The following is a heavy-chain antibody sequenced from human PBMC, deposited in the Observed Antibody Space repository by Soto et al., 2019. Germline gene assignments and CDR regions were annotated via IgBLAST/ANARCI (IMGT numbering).Heavy chain of an antibody. V-gene: IGHV6-1*01. J-gene: IGHJ6*02. CDR2: TYYRSKWYN. CDR3: ARDRRDALRGYYYYYGMDG. Sequence: PSQTLSLTCAISGDSVSSNSAAWNWLRQSPSRGLEWLGRTYYRSKWYNNYAVSVKSRITINPDTSKNQFSLQLNSVTPEDTAVYYCARDRRDALRGYYYYYGMDGWGQGTTVSVSS. CDR1: GDSVSSNSAA. D-gene: IGHD3-10*01.